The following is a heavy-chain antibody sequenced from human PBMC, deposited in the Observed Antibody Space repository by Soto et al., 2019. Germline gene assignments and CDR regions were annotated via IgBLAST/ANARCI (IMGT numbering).Heavy chain of an antibody. D-gene: IGHD3-3*01. Sequence: ASVKVSCKASGYTFTGYYMHWVRQAPGQGLEWMGWINPNSGGTNYAQKFQGRVTMTRDTSISTAYMELSRLRSDDMAVYYCARGALEWLLPTYYYYGMDVWGQGTTVTVSS. CDR1: GYTFTGYY. CDR3: ARGALEWLLPTYYYYGMDV. V-gene: IGHV1-2*02. J-gene: IGHJ6*02. CDR2: INPNSGGT.